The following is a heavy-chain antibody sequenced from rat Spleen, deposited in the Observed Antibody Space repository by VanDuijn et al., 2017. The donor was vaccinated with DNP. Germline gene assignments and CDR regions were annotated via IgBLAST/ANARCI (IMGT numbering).Heavy chain of an antibody. CDR3: TRGVYYGSSWAFDY. D-gene: IGHD1-6*01. CDR1: GFTFSDYY. V-gene: IGHV5-20*01. CDR2: ISPSGSRP. Sequence: EVQLVESGGGLVQPGRSLKLSCAASGFTFSDYYMAWVRQVPTKGLEWVAAISPSGSRPYSPDSVKGRFTISRDTAKSSLYLQMNSLKSEDTATYYCTRGVYYGSSWAFDYWGHGVMVTVSS. J-gene: IGHJ2*01.